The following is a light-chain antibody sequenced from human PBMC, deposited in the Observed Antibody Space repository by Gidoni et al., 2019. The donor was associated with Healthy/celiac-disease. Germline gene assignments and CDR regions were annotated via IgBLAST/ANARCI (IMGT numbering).Light chain of an antibody. CDR1: QSVSSY. V-gene: IGKV3-11*01. J-gene: IGKJ4*01. CDR3: QQRSNWPPLLT. CDR2: DAS. Sequence: EIQLTQSPATLSLSPGDRATLSCRASQSVSSYLACYQQQPGQAPSLLIYDASNRATGIPARFSGSGSGTDFTLTISSLEPEDFAVYYCQQRSNWPPLLTFGGGTKVEIK.